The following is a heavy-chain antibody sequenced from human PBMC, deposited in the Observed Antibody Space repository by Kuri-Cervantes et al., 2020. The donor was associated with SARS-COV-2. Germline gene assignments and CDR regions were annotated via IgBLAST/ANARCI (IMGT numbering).Heavy chain of an antibody. J-gene: IGHJ6*03. Sequence: ASVKVSCKAPGYTFTSYGISWVRQAPGRGLEWMGWISAYNGNTSYAQKFQGRVTMTRDTSTSTVYMELSSLRSEDTAVYYCAREGIFGVVHQVPMRYYYMDVWGKGTTVTVSS. CDR1: GYTFTSYG. CDR3: AREGIFGVVHQVPMRYYYMDV. D-gene: IGHD3-3*01. CDR2: ISAYNGNT. V-gene: IGHV1-18*01.